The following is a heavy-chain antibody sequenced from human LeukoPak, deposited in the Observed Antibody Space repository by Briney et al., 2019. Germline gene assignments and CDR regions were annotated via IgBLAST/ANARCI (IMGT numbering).Heavy chain of an antibody. Sequence: GGSLRLSCTASGFTFSTYVMTWVRQAPGKGLEWVSSISTSGDATYYADSVKGRFTISRDNSMNTLYLQMSSLRGEDTAVYYCAKLVGATMTTDYWGQGTLVTVSS. J-gene: IGHJ4*02. V-gene: IGHV3-23*01. CDR2: ISTSGDAT. D-gene: IGHD1-26*01. CDR1: GFTFSTYV. CDR3: AKLVGATMTTDY.